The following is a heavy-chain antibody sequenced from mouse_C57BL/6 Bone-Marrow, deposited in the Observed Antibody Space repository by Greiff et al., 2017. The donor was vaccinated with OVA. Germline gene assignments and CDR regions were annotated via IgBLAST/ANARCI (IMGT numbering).Heavy chain of an antibody. CDR1: GFNIKDYY. V-gene: IGHV14-2*01. CDR3: ARGGPYYYGSSYDWYFDV. CDR2: IDPEDGET. J-gene: IGHJ1*03. Sequence: EVKLVESGAELVKPGASVKLSCTASGFNIKDYYMHWVKQRTEQGLEWIGRIDPEDGETKYAPKFQGKATITADTSSNTAYLQLSSLTSEDTAVYYCARGGPYYYGSSYDWYFDVWGTGTTVTVSS. D-gene: IGHD1-1*01.